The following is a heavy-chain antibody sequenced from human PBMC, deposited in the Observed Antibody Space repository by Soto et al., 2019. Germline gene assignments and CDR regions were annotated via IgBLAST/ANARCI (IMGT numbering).Heavy chain of an antibody. CDR3: ARMHGDYVNWFDP. CDR2: IYYRGNT. Sequence: QLQLQESGPGLVKPSETLSLTCTVSGGSIISGSFHWVWIRQPPGKGLEWIASIYYRGNTYTNPSLKSRITISVDTSKNQFSLKLSSMTAADTALYYCARMHGDYVNWFDPWGRGTLVTVSS. J-gene: IGHJ5*02. D-gene: IGHD4-17*01. CDR1: GGSIISGSFH. V-gene: IGHV4-39*01.